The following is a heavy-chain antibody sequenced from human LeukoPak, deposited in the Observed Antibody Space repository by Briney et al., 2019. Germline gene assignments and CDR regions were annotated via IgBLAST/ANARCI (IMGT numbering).Heavy chain of an antibody. CDR3: ARDPLGGALDY. J-gene: IGHJ4*02. Sequence: PGGSLRLSCAASGFTFSGSWMSWVRQAPGKGLEWVAIIKQDGSDKYYVDSVKGRFTISKDNAKNPLYLQMNSLRVEDTAVYYCARDPLGGALDYWGQGTLVTVSS. CDR1: GFTFSGSW. V-gene: IGHV3-7*01. CDR2: IKQDGSDK.